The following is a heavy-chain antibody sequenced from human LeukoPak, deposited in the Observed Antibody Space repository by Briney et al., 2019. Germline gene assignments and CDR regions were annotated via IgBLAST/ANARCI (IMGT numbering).Heavy chain of an antibody. D-gene: IGHD2-15*01. V-gene: IGHV1-2*02. CDR3: ARDLPRYCSGGSCYSGY. Sequence: ASVKVSCKASGYTFTGYYMHWVRQAPGQGLEWMGWINPNSGGTNYAQKFQGRVTMTTDTSTSTAYMELRSLRSDDTAVYYCARDLPRYCSGGSCYSGYWGQGTLVTVSS. CDR2: INPNSGGT. CDR1: GYTFTGYY. J-gene: IGHJ4*02.